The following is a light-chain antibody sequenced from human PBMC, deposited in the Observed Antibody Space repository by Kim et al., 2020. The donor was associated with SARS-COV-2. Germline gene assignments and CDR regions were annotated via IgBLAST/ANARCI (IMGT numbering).Light chain of an antibody. J-gene: IGKJ5*01. V-gene: IGKV1-16*01. CDR3: QQYNDFPIT. CDR1: QDFSNY. Sequence: DIQMTQSPSSLSASVGDRVTITCRASQDFSNYLAWFQQKPGQAPKSLIYGASSLQIGVPSRFSGSGSGRDFTLTITSLYPEDFASYYCQQYNDFPITFGQGTRLEIK. CDR2: GAS.